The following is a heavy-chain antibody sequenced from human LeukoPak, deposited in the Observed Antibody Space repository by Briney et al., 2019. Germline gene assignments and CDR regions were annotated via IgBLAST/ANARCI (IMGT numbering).Heavy chain of an antibody. CDR2: FHHSGST. V-gene: IGHV4-38-2*02. D-gene: IGHD6-19*01. J-gene: IGHJ4*02. Sequence: PSETLSLTCTVPGYSISSGYYWGWIRQPPGKGLEWIGSFHHSGSTYYNPSLKSRVTISVDTSKNQFSLKLSSVTAADTAVYYCARVWSRGWYEDYWGQGTLVTVSS. CDR1: GYSISSGYY. CDR3: ARVWSRGWYEDY.